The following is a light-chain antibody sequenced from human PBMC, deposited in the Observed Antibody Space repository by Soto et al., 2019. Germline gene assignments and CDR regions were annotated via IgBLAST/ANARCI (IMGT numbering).Light chain of an antibody. J-gene: IGLJ1*01. V-gene: IGLV2-23*02. CDR2: EVS. CDR1: SSDVGSYNL. Sequence: QSALTQPASVSGSPGQSITISCTGTSSDVGSYNLVSWYQQHPGKAPKLMIYEVSKRPSGVSNRFSGSKSGNTASLTISGLQAEDEADYYCCSYAGSSTFPYVFGPGTKVNVL. CDR3: CSYAGSSTFPYV.